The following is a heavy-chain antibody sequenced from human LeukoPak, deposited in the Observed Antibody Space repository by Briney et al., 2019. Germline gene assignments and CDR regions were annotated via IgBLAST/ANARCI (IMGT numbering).Heavy chain of an antibody. CDR1: GIAVRTNY. CDR3: ARGLLGHCSSISCYPGAFDN. D-gene: IGHD2-2*01. V-gene: IGHV3-66*02. J-gene: IGHJ3*02. CDR2: IYAGGNI. Sequence: GGSLRLSCAASGIAVRTNYISWVRQAPGKGLEWVSVIYAGGNIYYADSVKGRFTISRDNSKNTVYLQMNSLRSEDTAVYYCARGLLGHCSSISCYPGAFDNWGQGTMVSVSS.